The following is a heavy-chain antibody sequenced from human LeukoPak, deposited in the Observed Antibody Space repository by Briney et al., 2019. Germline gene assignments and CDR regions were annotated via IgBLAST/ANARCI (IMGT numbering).Heavy chain of an antibody. CDR1: GFTFGDHA. J-gene: IGHJ6*02. Sequence: GGSLRLSCITSGFTFGDHAMSWVRQAPGKGLEWVGFIRSKAYRGTTEYAASVKGRFTISRDDSRGIAYLQMNSLITEGTAVYYCTRGPIQLWIHNAMDVWGQGTTVTVSS. D-gene: IGHD5-18*01. CDR2: IRSKAYRGTT. CDR3: TRGPIQLWIHNAMDV. V-gene: IGHV3-49*04.